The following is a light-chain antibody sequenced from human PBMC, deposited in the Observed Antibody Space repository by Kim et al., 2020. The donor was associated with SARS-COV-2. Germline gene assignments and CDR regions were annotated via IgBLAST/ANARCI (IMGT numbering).Light chain of an antibody. V-gene: IGLV1-44*01. CDR1: YSNIGNNA. J-gene: IGLJ2*01. CDR2: ASH. CDR3: AAWDDRVGGPV. Sequence: GRWVPLSGSGTYSNIGNNAVNWYHQLPGAAPKLLVYASHQRPSGVPDRFSGSKSGTSASLVIRGLRSEDAADYLCAAWDDRVGGPVFGGGTQLTVL.